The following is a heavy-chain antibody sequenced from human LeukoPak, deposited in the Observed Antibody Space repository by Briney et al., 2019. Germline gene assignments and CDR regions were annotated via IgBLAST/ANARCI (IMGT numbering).Heavy chain of an antibody. CDR1: GFTFNSYE. CDR2: ITSSGNTK. CDR3: ARDFQSGTSDAFDI. Sequence: GGSLRLSCAASGFTFNSYEMNWVRQAPGKGLEWASYITSSGNTKYYADSVEGRFTLSRDNAKNSLYLQMNSLRAEDTAVYFCARDFQSGTSDAFDIWGQGRMVTVCS. V-gene: IGHV3-48*03. J-gene: IGHJ3*02. D-gene: IGHD1-26*01.